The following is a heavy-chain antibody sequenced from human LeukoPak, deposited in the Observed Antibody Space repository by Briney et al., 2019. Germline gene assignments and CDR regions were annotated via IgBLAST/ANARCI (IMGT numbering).Heavy chain of an antibody. Sequence: GGSLRLSCAASGFPLSSYAMNCVREAPGKGLEWILSITHNSNYIYYADSVKGRLTIYRANGKSSLFMQMDSLRAEDTAIYFCARVDHDYGAPDAFDIWGQGKMVTVSS. CDR2: ITHNSNYI. CDR3: ARVDHDYGAPDAFDI. V-gene: IGHV3-21*01. CDR1: GFPLSSYA. J-gene: IGHJ3*02. D-gene: IGHD3-16*01.